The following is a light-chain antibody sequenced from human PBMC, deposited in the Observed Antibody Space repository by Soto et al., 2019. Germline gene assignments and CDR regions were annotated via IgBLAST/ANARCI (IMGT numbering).Light chain of an antibody. Sequence: EILLTHSPGSLSLSPGERATLSCRASQSVSSTYLAWYQQQPGQAPRLLIYGESNRATGIPDRFSGSGSGTDFTLTISRLEPEDFVVYYCQQYGSSSWTFGQGTKVDNK. CDR3: QQYGSSSWT. CDR1: QSVSSTY. CDR2: GES. V-gene: IGKV3-20*01. J-gene: IGKJ1*01.